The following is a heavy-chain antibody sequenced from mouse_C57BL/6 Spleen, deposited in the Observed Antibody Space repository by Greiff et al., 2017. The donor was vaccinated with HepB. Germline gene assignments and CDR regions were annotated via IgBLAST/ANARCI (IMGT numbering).Heavy chain of an antibody. D-gene: IGHD1-1*01. CDR1: GYTFTSYW. J-gene: IGHJ2*01. Sequence: QVQLQQPGAELVKPGASVKLSCKASGYTFTSYWMHWVKQRPGKGLEWIGMIHPNSGSTNYNEKFKSKATLTVDKSSSTAYMQLSSLTSEDAAVYYVASSRYYGSSFYFDYWGQGTTLTVSS. CDR2: IHPNSGST. V-gene: IGHV1-64*01. CDR3: ASSRYYGSSFYFDY.